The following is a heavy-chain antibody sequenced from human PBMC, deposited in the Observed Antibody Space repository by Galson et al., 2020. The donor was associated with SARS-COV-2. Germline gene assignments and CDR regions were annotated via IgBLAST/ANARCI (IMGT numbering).Heavy chain of an antibody. CDR1: GFTLSDHY. CDR2: SKNRRNSYTP. V-gene: IGHV3-72*01. CDR3: VSWSEGSADY. J-gene: IGHJ4*02. D-gene: IGHD2-15*01. Sequence: TAGPLTLSCAASGFTLSDHYIHWVRQAPGKGLEWVARSKNRRNSYTPVYAASVNGRFTISRDDSKHALYVQMNSRKTEDTAVYYRVSWSEGSADYWGQGTLVTVSS.